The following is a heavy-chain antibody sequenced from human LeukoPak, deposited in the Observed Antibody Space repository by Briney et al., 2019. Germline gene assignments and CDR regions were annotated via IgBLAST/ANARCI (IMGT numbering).Heavy chain of an antibody. V-gene: IGHV3-48*01. CDR2: LTGDSNTI. D-gene: IGHD2-15*01. J-gene: IGHJ4*02. CDR3: ARDRMGGSFDY. Sequence: PGGSLRLSCAASGFAFSPYAMNWVRQAPGKGLEWVSFLTGDSNTIYYADSMKGRFTVSRDNAENSLYLQMNSLSAEDTAVYYCARDRMGGSFDYWGQGTLVTVSS. CDR1: GFAFSPYA.